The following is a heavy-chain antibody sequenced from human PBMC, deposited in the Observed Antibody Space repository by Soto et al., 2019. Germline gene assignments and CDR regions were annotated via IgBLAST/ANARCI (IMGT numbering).Heavy chain of an antibody. D-gene: IGHD4-17*01. CDR3: AKARMMTTVTFFDY. J-gene: IGHJ4*02. V-gene: IGHV3-9*01. Sequence: GGSLRLSCAASGFNFDGYAMHWVRQAPGRGLEWVSGISWNSGSIGSADSVKGRFTISRDNAKNSLYLQMNSLGAEDTAVYYCAKARMMTTVTFFDYWGQGTLVTVSS. CDR2: ISWNSGSI. CDR1: GFNFDGYA.